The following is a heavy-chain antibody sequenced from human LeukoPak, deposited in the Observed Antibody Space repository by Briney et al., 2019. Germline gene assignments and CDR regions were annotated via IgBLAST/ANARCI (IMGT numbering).Heavy chain of an antibody. CDR2: IYSDGGT. CDR1: GFTVSNSY. Sequence: GGSLRLSCVASGFTVSNSYMSWVRQAPGKGLEWVSVIYSDGGTFYSDSVKGRFTISRDYSKSTLYLQMNSLRADDTAVYYCARDSNGPPFWGQGTLVTVSS. CDR3: ARDSNGPPF. V-gene: IGHV3-53*01. J-gene: IGHJ4*02. D-gene: IGHD6-19*01.